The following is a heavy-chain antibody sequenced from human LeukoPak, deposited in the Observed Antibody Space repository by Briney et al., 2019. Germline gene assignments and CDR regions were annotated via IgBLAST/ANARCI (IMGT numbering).Heavy chain of an antibody. V-gene: IGHV4-31*03. CDR1: VGSISSGCYY. D-gene: IGHD5-18*01. J-gene: IGHJ4*02. CDR2: IYYSGST. Sequence: SVTLSLTCTVSVGSISSGCYYWSWIRQHPGKGLEWIGYIYYSGSTYYNPSLKSRVTISVDTSKNQFSLKLSSVTAADTAVYYCARYSYGLLYYFDYWGQGTLVTVSS. CDR3: ARYSYGLLYYFDY.